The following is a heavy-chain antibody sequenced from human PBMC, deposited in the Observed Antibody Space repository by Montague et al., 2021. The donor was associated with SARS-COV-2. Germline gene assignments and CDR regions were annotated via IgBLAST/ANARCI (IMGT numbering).Heavy chain of an antibody. V-gene: IGHV4-31*03. CDR3: ARDSGITIFGVVIMQAFDI. CDR2: IYCSGST. D-gene: IGHD3-3*01. J-gene: IGHJ3*02. Sequence: TLSLTCTVSGGSISSGGYYWSWIRQHPGKGLEWIGYIYCSGSTYYNPSLKSRVTISVDTSKNQFSLKLSSVTAADTAVYCCARDSGITIFGVVIMQAFDIWGQGTMVTVSS. CDR1: GGSISSGGYY.